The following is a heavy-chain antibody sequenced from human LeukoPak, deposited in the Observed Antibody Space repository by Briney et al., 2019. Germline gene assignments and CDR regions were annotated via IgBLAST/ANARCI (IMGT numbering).Heavy chain of an antibody. Sequence: SETLSLTCAVYGGSFSGYYWSWIRQPPGKGLEWIGEINHSGSTNYNPSLKSRVTISVDTSKNQFSLKLSSVTAADTAVYYCARAMAAAADDAFDIWGQGTMVTVSS. D-gene: IGHD6-13*01. CDR2: INHSGST. CDR3: ARAMAAAADDAFDI. CDR1: GGSFSGYY. V-gene: IGHV4-34*01. J-gene: IGHJ3*02.